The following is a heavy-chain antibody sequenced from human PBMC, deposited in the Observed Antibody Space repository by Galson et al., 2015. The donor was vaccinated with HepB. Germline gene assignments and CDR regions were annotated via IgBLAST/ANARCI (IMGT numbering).Heavy chain of an antibody. V-gene: IGHV3-66*02. CDR1: GFTVSSNY. D-gene: IGHD2-21*02. J-gene: IGHJ4*02. CDR2: IYSGGST. Sequence: SLRLSCAASGFTVSSNYMSWVRQAPGKGLEWVSVIYSGGSTYYADSVKGRFTISRDNSKNTLYLQMNSLRAEDTAVYYCAIHLVTRILPDYWGQGTLVTVSS. CDR3: AIHLVTRILPDY.